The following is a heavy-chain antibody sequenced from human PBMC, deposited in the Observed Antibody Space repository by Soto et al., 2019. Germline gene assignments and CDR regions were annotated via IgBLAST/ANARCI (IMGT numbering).Heavy chain of an antibody. CDR3: ARGEEEGAEYFDY. CDR2: ISFDGSNK. J-gene: IGHJ4*02. V-gene: IGHV3-30-3*01. Sequence: QVQLVESGGGVVQPGRSLRLSCAASGFTFSSYAMHWVRQAPGKGLEWVAVISFDGSNKYYADSVKGRFTISRDNSKNTLYLQMNSLRAADTAVYYCARGEEEGAEYFDYWGQGTLVTV. CDR1: GFTFSSYA.